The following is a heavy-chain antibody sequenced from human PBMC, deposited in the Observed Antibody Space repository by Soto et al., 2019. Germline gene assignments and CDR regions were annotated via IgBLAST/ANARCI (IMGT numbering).Heavy chain of an antibody. D-gene: IGHD3-10*01. V-gene: IGHV4-59*01. J-gene: IGHJ5*02. Sequence: SETLSLTCTVSGGSISSYYWSWIRQPPGKGLEWIGYIYYSGSTNYNPSLKSRVTISVDTSKNQFSLKLSSVTAADTAVYYCARLWFGELLVGWFDPWGQGTLVTVSS. CDR1: GGSISSYY. CDR2: IYYSGST. CDR3: ARLWFGELLVGWFDP.